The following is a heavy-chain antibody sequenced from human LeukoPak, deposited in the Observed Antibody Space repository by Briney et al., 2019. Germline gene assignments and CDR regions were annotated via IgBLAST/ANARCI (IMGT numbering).Heavy chain of an antibody. CDR2: ISSSGSTI. V-gene: IGHV3-11*01. CDR1: GFTFSDYY. CDR3: AKDLKYYDSSGFDY. Sequence: GGSLRLSCAASGFTFSDYYMSWIRQAPGKGLEWVSYISSSGSTIYYADSVKGRFTISRDNAKNSLYLQMNSLRAEDMALYYCAKDLKYYDSSGFDYWGQGTLVTVSS. J-gene: IGHJ4*02. D-gene: IGHD3-22*01.